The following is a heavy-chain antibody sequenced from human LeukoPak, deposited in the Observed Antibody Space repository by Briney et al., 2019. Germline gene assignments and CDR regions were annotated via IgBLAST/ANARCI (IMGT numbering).Heavy chain of an antibody. CDR2: IWYDGSNK. Sequence: GGSLRLSCAASGFTFSSYGMHWVRLAPGKGLEWVAVIWYDGSNKYYADSVKGRFTISRDNSKNTLCLQMNSLRAEDTAVYYCARDLYGGNSGLDYWGQGTLVTVSS. J-gene: IGHJ4*02. D-gene: IGHD4-23*01. CDR1: GFTFSSYG. V-gene: IGHV3-33*01. CDR3: ARDLYGGNSGLDY.